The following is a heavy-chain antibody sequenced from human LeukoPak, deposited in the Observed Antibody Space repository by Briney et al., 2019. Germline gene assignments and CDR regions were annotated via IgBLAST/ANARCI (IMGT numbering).Heavy chain of an antibody. D-gene: IGHD3-22*01. J-gene: IGHJ3*02. V-gene: IGHV4-34*01. CDR1: GGSFSGYY. CDR3: ARGLGVWLYLSRHDAFDT. CDR2: INHSGST. Sequence: SETLSLTCAVYGGSFSGYYWSWIRQPPGKGLEWIGEINHSGSTNYNPSLKSRVTISVDTSKNQFSLKLSSVTAADTAVYYCARGLGVWLYLSRHDAFDTWGQGTMVTVSS.